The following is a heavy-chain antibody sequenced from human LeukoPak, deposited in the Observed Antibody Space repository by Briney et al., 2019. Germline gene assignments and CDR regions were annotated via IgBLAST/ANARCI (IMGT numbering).Heavy chain of an antibody. CDR3: ARDSYHYGSGSYDNYYGMDV. CDR1: GFTFSSYS. J-gene: IGHJ6*02. V-gene: IGHV3-48*01. Sequence: GGSLRLSCAASGFTFSSYSMNWVRQAPGKGLEWVSYISSSSSTIYYADSVKGRFTISRDNAKNSLYLQMNSLRAEDTAVYYCARDSYHYGSGSYDNYYGMDVWGQGTTVTVSS. D-gene: IGHD3-10*01. CDR2: ISSSSSTI.